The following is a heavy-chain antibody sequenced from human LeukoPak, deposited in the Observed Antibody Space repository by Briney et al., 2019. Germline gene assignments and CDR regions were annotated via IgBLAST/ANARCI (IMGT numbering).Heavy chain of an antibody. D-gene: IGHD2-2*01. CDR3: AREYCSSTSCYPKLPYYYYYYGMDV. J-gene: IGHJ6*02. Sequence: GGSLRLSCAASGFTFSNYAMTWVRQAPGKGLEWVSGISGSGSSTYYADSVKGRFTISRDNSKNTLYLQMNSLRAEDTAVYYCAREYCSSTSCYPKLPYYYYYYGMDVWGQGTTVTVSS. V-gene: IGHV3-23*01. CDR1: GFTFSNYA. CDR2: ISGSGSST.